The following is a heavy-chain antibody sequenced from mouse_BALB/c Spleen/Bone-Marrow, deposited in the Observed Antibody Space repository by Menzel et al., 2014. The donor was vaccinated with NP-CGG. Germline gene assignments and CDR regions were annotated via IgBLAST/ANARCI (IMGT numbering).Heavy chain of an antibody. CDR2: IDPANGNT. Sequence: EVKLVESGAELVKPGASVKLSCTASGFNIKDTYMHWVKQRPERGLEWIGRIDPANGNTKYDPKFQGKATITADTSSNTACLQLSSLTSEDTAVYYCARIGYLYWGQGTLVTVSA. CDR3: ARIGYLY. V-gene: IGHV14-3*02. CDR1: GFNIKDTY. J-gene: IGHJ3*01. D-gene: IGHD2-2*01.